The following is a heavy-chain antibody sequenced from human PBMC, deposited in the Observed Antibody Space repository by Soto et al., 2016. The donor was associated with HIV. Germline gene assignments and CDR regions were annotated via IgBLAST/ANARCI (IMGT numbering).Heavy chain of an antibody. D-gene: IGHD3-10*01. Sequence: EGQLVESGGDLVQPGGSLRLSCAASGFTFSSYWMTWVRQAPGKGLEWVANINEDGSEKYYVDSVKGRFTISRDNAKNSLYLQMSSLRAEDTALYYCARPISGWFRELPFDYWGQGTLVTVSS. J-gene: IGHJ4*02. CDR1: GFTFSSYW. V-gene: IGHV3-7*01. CDR2: INEDGSEK. CDR3: ARPISGWFRELPFDY.